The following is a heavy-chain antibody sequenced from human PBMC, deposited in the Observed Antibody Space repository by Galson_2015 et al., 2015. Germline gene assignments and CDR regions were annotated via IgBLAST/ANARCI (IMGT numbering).Heavy chain of an antibody. CDR3: AKDRHTIFGVDFDY. CDR1: GFTFDDYA. CDR2: ISWNSGSI. V-gene: IGHV3-9*01. J-gene: IGHJ4*02. Sequence: SLRLSCAASGFTFDDYAMHWVRQAPGKGLEWVSGISWNSGSIGYADSVKGRFTISRDNSKNTLYLQMNSLRAEDTAVYYCAKDRHTIFGVDFDYWGQGTLVTVSS. D-gene: IGHD3-3*01.